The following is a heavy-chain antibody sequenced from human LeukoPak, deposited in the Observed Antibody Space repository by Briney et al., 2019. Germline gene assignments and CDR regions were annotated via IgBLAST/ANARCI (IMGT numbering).Heavy chain of an antibody. CDR3: ARERDYGGTYDAFDI. D-gene: IGHD4-23*01. CDR2: ISSSGSTI. V-gene: IGHV3-11*04. J-gene: IGHJ3*02. CDR1: GFTFSDYY. Sequence: PGGSLRLSCAASGFTFSDYYMSWIRQAPGKGLEWVSYISSSGSTIYYADSVKGRFTISRDNAKNSLYLQMNSLRAEDTAVYYCARERDYGGTYDAFDIWGQGTMVTVSS.